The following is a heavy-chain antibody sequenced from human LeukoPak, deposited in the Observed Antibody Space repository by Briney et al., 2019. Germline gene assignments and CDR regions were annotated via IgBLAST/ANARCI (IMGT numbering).Heavy chain of an antibody. CDR1: GFTFSSYA. D-gene: IGHD2-15*01. Sequence: PGGSLRLSCVASGFTFSSYAMSWVRQAPGKGLEWVSGISGSGGNTYYADSVKGRFTISRDNSKNTLYVQMNSLRAEDTAVYYCAKDRYCSGGSCSGDFDYWGQGTLVTVFS. J-gene: IGHJ4*02. V-gene: IGHV3-23*01. CDR2: ISGSGGNT. CDR3: AKDRYCSGGSCSGDFDY.